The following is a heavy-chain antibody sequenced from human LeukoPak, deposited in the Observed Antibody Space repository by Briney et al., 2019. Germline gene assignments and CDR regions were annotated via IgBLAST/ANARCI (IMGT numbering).Heavy chain of an antibody. J-gene: IGHJ4*02. CDR2: INPNSGRT. CDR3: ARGTYYDSSAYSGVRLFDY. V-gene: IGHV1-2*02. D-gene: IGHD3-22*01. CDR1: GYTFTSYD. Sequence: ASVKVSCKGSGYTFTSYDINWVRQATGQGLEWMGWINPNSGRTNYAQKFQGRVTMTGDTSISTAYMELTRLTSDDTAVYYCARGTYYDSSAYSGVRLFDYWGQGTLVTVSS.